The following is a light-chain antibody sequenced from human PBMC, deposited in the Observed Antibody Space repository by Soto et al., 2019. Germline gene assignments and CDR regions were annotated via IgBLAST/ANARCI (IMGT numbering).Light chain of an antibody. Sequence: EIVLTQSPSTLSLSPGERAPLSCGASQSVSNNYLAWYQQKPGQAPRRLIYGASSRATGIPDRFSGSGSGTDFTLTISRLEPEDFAVYYCQQYGSSPTFGEGTRLEIK. CDR2: GAS. J-gene: IGKJ5*01. CDR1: QSVSNNY. V-gene: IGKV3-20*01. CDR3: QQYGSSPT.